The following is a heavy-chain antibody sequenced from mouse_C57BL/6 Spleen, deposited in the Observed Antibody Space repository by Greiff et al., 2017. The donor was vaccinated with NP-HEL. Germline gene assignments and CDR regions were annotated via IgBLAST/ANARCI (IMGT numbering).Heavy chain of an antibody. Sequence: QVQLQQPGAELVKPGASVKLSCKASGYTFTSYRMQWVKQRPGQGLEWIGEIDPSDSYTNYNQKFKGKATLTVDTSSSTAYMQLSSLTSEDSAVYYCARGNSFAYWGQGTLVTVSA. V-gene: IGHV1-50*01. CDR2: IDPSDSYT. CDR1: GYTFTSYR. D-gene: IGHD4-1*02. J-gene: IGHJ3*01. CDR3: ARGNSFAY.